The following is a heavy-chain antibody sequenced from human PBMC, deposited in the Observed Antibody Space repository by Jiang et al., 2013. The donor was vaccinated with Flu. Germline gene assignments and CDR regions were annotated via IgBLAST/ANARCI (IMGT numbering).Heavy chain of an antibody. CDR3: ARDRGLAANWNYFDY. J-gene: IGHJ4*02. Sequence: GAEVKKPGASVKVSCKASGYTFTSYYMHWVRQAPGQGLEWMGIINPSGGSTSYAQKFQGRVTMTRDTSTSTVYMELSSLRSEDTAVYYCARDRGLAANWNYFDYWGQGNLVTVSS. V-gene: IGHV1-46*01. CDR1: GYTFTSYY. D-gene: IGHD1-20*01. CDR2: INPSGGST.